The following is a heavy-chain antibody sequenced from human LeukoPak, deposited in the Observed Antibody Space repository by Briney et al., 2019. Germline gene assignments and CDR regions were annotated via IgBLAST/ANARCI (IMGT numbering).Heavy chain of an antibody. V-gene: IGHV4-39*01. CDR3: ARQGSGWSGAFDF. D-gene: IGHD6-19*01. Sequence: ASQTLSLTCTVSGGSIKSSSYYWGWIRQPPGKGLEWIAKIYYSGTTCYNPSLKSRVTTSVDKSKNHFSLTLNTVTAADTAVYYCARQGSGWSGAFDFWGQGTLITVSS. CDR2: IYYSGTT. CDR1: GGSIKSSSYY. J-gene: IGHJ4*02.